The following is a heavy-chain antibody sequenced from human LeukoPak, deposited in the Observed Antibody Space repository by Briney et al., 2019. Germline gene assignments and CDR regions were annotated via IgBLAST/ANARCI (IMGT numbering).Heavy chain of an antibody. Sequence: GRSLRLACAASGFTFSSYTMHWVRQAPGKGLEWVAVISYDGSNKYYADSVKGRFTISRDNAKSSLYSQMNSLRVEDTALYYCARSIMGGGAFDNRGQGTQVTVSS. V-gene: IGHV3-30*04. J-gene: IGHJ4*02. CDR1: GFTFSSYT. CDR3: ARSIMGGGAFDN. D-gene: IGHD3-16*01. CDR2: ISYDGSNK.